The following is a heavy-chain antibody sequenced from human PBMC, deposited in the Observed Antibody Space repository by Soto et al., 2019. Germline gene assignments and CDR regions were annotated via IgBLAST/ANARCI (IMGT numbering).Heavy chain of an antibody. Sequence: PGGSLRLSCAASGFTFNSYAMHWVRQAPGKGLEWVAVIAYDGSNKYYADSVKGRFTISRDNSKNTLYLQMNSLRPEDTAVYYCARDGAAAQGEWFDPWGQGTLVTVSS. CDR3: ARDGAAAQGEWFDP. J-gene: IGHJ5*02. CDR2: IAYDGSNK. D-gene: IGHD2-2*01. CDR1: GFTFNSYA. V-gene: IGHV3-30-3*01.